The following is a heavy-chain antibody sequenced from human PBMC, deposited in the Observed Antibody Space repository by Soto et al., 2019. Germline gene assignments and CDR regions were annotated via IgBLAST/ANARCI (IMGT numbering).Heavy chain of an antibody. CDR2: IYHSGST. Sequence: QLQLQESGSGLVKPSQTLSLTCAVSGGSISSGGYSWSWIRQPPGKGLEWIGYIYHSGSTYYNPSLKSRVTISVDRSKNQFSLKLSSVTAADTAVYYCARVAHDYGDYAEVGGWYFDLWGRGTLVTVSS. CDR3: ARVAHDYGDYAEVGGWYFDL. D-gene: IGHD4-17*01. J-gene: IGHJ2*01. V-gene: IGHV4-30-2*01. CDR1: GGSISSGGYS.